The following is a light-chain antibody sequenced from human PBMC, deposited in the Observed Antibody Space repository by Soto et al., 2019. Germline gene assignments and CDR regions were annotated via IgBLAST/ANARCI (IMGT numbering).Light chain of an antibody. V-gene: IGLV2-8*01. Sequence: QSALTQPPSASGSPGQSVTISCTGTSSDIGGYNYVSWYQQHPGKAPKLMIYEVSKRPSGVPDRFSGSKSGNTASLTVSGLQAEDEADYYCSSYAGSAVVVFGGGIKVTVL. CDR2: EVS. J-gene: IGLJ2*01. CDR3: SSYAGSAVVV. CDR1: SSDIGGYNY.